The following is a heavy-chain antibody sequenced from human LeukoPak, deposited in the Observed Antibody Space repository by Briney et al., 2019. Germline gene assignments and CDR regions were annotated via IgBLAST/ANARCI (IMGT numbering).Heavy chain of an antibody. D-gene: IGHD2-2*01. CDR3: AKDSPSVVIPAAMGDY. Sequence: PGGSLRLSCAASGFTFSSYAMSWVRRAPGKGLEWVSAISGSGGSTYYADSVKGRFTISRDNSKNTLYLQMNSLRAEDTAVYYCAKDSPSVVIPAAMGDYWGQGTLVTVSS. V-gene: IGHV3-23*01. CDR2: ISGSGGST. J-gene: IGHJ4*02. CDR1: GFTFSSYA.